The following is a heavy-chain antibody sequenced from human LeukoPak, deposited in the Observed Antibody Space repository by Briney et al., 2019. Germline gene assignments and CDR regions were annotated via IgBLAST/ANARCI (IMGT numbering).Heavy chain of an antibody. CDR3: ARRRYYDGSGYLE. V-gene: IGHV4-39*01. CDR2: IYYSGRT. J-gene: IGHJ1*01. D-gene: IGHD3-22*01. Sequence: ETLSLTCSVSGDSFSRSDSYWDWIRQPPGTGLEWIGTIYYSGRTYYRPSLKSRVTMCGDPSKNQFSLTLRSVTAADTAVYYCARRRYYDGSGYLEWGQGTLLSVSS. CDR1: GDSFSRSDSY.